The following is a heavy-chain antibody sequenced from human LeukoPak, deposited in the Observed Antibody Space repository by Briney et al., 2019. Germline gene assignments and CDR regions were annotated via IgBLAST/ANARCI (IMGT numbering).Heavy chain of an antibody. Sequence: GGSLRLSCAASGFTFSSYSMNWVRQAPGKGLEWVAVISYDGSNKYYADSVKGRFTISRDNSKNTLYLQMNSLRAEDTAVYYCARDAEYYDFWSGNYYYYGMDVWGQGTTVTVSS. CDR2: ISYDGSNK. CDR3: ARDAEYYDFWSGNYYYYGMDV. CDR1: GFTFSSYS. V-gene: IGHV3-30*03. J-gene: IGHJ6*02. D-gene: IGHD3-3*01.